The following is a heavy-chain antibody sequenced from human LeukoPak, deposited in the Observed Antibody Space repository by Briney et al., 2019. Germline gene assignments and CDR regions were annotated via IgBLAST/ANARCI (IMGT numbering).Heavy chain of an antibody. D-gene: IGHD5-12*01. V-gene: IGHV1-69*13. CDR2: IIPIFGTA. CDR1: GGTFSSYA. Sequence: ASVKVSCKASGGTFSSYAISWVRRAPGQGLEWMGGIIPIFGTANYAQKFQGRVTITADESTSTAYMELGSLRSEDTAVYYCASLEGGYETRYYYYMDVWGKGTTVTVSS. CDR3: ASLEGGYETRYYYYMDV. J-gene: IGHJ6*03.